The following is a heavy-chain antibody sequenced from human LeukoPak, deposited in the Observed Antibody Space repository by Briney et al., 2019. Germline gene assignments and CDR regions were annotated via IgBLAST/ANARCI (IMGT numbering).Heavy chain of an antibody. CDR1: GYTFTGYY. V-gene: IGHV1-2*06. CDR3: ARGIAGGFDY. Sequence: ASVKVSCKASGYTFTGYYMHWVRQAPGQGLEWMGRIIPNSGDAIYALKFQGRVTLTRDTSISTVYMELKRLRSDDTALYYCARGIAGGFDYWGQGTLVTVSS. CDR2: IIPNSGDA. D-gene: IGHD2-21*01. J-gene: IGHJ4*02.